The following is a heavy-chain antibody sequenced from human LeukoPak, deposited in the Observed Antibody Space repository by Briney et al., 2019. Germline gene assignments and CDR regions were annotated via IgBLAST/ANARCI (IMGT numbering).Heavy chain of an antibody. CDR3: ARGLVNWFDP. J-gene: IGHJ5*02. CDR2: MNPNSGNT. CDR1: GGTFSSYA. V-gene: IGHV1-8*03. D-gene: IGHD6-6*01. Sequence: ASVKVSCKASGGTFSSYAISWVRQAPGQGLEWMGWMNPNSGNTGYAQKFQGRVTITRNTSISTAYMELSSLRSEDTAVYYCARGLVNWFDPWGQGTLVTVSS.